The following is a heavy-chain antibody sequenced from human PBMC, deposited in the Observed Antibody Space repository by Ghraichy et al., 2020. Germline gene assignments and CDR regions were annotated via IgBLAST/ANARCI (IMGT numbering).Heavy chain of an antibody. D-gene: IGHD1-26*01. Sequence: GGSLRLSCAASGFTFSSYWMHWVRQAPGKGLVWVSRTNSAESSTTYADSVKGRFTISRDNAKNTLYLQMTSLRAEDTAVYYCARGGSGSYYPFDYWGQGILVTVSS. J-gene: IGHJ4*02. CDR1: GFTFSSYW. CDR2: TNSAESST. V-gene: IGHV3-74*01. CDR3: ARGGSGSYYPFDY.